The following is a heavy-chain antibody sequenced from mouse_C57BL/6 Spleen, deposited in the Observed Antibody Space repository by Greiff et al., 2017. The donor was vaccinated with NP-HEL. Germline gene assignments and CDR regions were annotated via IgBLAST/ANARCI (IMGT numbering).Heavy chain of an antibody. CDR3: ARRGYDHDGFAY. J-gene: IGHJ3*01. D-gene: IGHD2-4*01. V-gene: IGHV1-81*01. CDR1: GYTFTSYG. Sequence: QVQLKQSGAELARPGASVKLSCKASGYTFTSYGISWVKQRTGQGLEWIGEIYPRSGNTYYNEKFKGKATLTADKSSSTAYMELRSLTSEDSAVYFCARRGYDHDGFAYWGQGTLVTVSA. CDR2: IYPRSGNT.